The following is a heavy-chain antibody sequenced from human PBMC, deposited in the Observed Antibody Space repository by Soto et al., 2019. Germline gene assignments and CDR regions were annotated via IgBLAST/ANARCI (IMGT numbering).Heavy chain of an antibody. D-gene: IGHD6-25*01. V-gene: IGHV4-61*08. Sequence: SETLSLTCTVSGGSISSGGYYWSWIRQHPGKGLEWIGYIYYSGSTYYNPSLKSRVTISVDTSKNQFSLKLSSVTAADTAVYYCARPHGGSSGWDNWFDPWGRGTLVTVSS. CDR1: GGSISSGGYY. CDR2: IYYSGST. CDR3: ARPHGGSSGWDNWFDP. J-gene: IGHJ5*02.